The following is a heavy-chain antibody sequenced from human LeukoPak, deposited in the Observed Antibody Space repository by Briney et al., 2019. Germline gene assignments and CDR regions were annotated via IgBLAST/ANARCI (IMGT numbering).Heavy chain of an antibody. Sequence: SVKVSCKASGGTFSSYAISWVRQAPGQRLEWMGRIIPIFGTANYAQKFQGRVTITTDESTSTAYMELSSLRSEDTAVYYCARSNPMNLELHAYYFDYWGQGTLVTVSS. CDR2: IIPIFGTA. J-gene: IGHJ4*02. D-gene: IGHD1-26*01. CDR1: GGTFSSYA. V-gene: IGHV1-69*05. CDR3: ARSNPMNLELHAYYFDY.